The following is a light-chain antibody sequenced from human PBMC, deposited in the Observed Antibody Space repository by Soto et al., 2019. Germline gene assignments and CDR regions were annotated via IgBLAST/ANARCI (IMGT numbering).Light chain of an antibody. CDR2: ETS. J-gene: IGKJ1*01. CDR3: QHYSTYSAT. Sequence: DIQMTQSPSTLSASVGERVTITCRASQSVLRWLAWYQEKPGKATNLLIFETSRLRSGVPSRFSGSGSETEFTLTISSLQPNDFATYYCQHYSTYSATFGQGTKVEI. V-gene: IGKV1-5*03. CDR1: QSVLRW.